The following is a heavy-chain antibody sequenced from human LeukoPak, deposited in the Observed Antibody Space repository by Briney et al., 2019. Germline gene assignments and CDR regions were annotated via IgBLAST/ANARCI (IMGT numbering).Heavy chain of an antibody. J-gene: IGHJ6*03. D-gene: IGHD3-3*01. Sequence: SETLSLTCTVSGGSISSYYWSWIRQPPGKGLEWIGYIYYSGSTNYNPSLKSRVTISVDMSKNQFSLKLSSVTAADTAVYYCARDRYDFWSGYYYYYYMDVWGKGTTVTVSS. CDR1: GGSISSYY. V-gene: IGHV4-59*01. CDR3: ARDRYDFWSGYYYYYYMDV. CDR2: IYYSGST.